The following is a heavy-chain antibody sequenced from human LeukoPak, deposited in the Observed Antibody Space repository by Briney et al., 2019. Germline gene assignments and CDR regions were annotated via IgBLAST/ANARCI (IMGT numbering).Heavy chain of an antibody. CDR2: ISDSSSYT. CDR1: GFTFSDYY. Sequence: GGSLRLSCAASGFTFSDYYMTWIRQAPGKGLEWVSYISDSSSYTNYADSVKGRFTISRDNAKNSLFLQMNSLRAEDTAVYYCARRYSGYGILDYWGQGTLVTVSS. D-gene: IGHD5-12*01. V-gene: IGHV3-11*03. CDR3: ARRYSGYGILDY. J-gene: IGHJ4*02.